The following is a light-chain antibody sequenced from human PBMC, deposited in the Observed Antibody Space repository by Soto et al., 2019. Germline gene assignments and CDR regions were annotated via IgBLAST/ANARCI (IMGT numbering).Light chain of an antibody. J-gene: IGKJ1*01. CDR3: LQHNSYPQT. CDR1: QGIRSD. V-gene: IGKV1-17*01. CDR2: AAS. Sequence: DIQMTQSPSSLSASVGDRVTITCRASQGIRSDLTWYQQKPGKAPKRLIYAASSLQSGVPSRFSGRESGTEFTLTISSLQPEDFATDYCLQHNSYPQTFGQGTRVEIK.